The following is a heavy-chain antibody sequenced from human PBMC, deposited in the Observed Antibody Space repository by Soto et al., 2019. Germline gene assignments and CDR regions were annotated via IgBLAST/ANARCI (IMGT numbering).Heavy chain of an antibody. Sequence: PGESLKISWKGSGYSFTSYWIIWVRRMPGKGLEWMGRIDPSDSYTNYSPSFQGHVTISADKSISTAYLQWSSLKASDTAMYYCARGYSSSWYRLDFDYWGQGTLVTVSS. CDR1: GYSFTSYW. V-gene: IGHV5-10-1*01. D-gene: IGHD6-13*01. CDR3: ARGYSSSWYRLDFDY. CDR2: IDPSDSYT. J-gene: IGHJ4*02.